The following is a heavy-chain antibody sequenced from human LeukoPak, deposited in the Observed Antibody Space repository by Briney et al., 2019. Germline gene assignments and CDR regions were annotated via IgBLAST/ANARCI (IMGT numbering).Heavy chain of an antibody. CDR1: GFTFSSFG. Sequence: PGGSLRLSCAASGFTFSSFGMNWVRQAPGKGLDWVAFIRYAGNDKYYADSVKGRFTISRDNSKNTLYLQMNSLRAEDTAVYYCAKDIYDFWSGYPTGALDIWGQGTMVTVSS. D-gene: IGHD3-3*01. V-gene: IGHV3-30*02. CDR2: IRYAGNDK. CDR3: AKDIYDFWSGYPTGALDI. J-gene: IGHJ3*02.